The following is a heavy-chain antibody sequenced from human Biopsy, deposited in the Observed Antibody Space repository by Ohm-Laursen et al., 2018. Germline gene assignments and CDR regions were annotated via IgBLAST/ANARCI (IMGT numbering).Heavy chain of an antibody. CDR2: IRQDGSER. CDR3: ARAYPPPGRRLVVVAGDFDC. J-gene: IGHJ4*02. D-gene: IGHD2-15*01. V-gene: IGHV3-7*01. Sequence: SLRLSCTASGFTFSGYWMSWVRQAPGKGLEWVANIRQDGSERYYVDSVKGRFTISRDNTKNSLFLHMNSLRAEDTAVYYCARAYPPPGRRLVVVAGDFDCWGQGTRVTVSS. CDR1: GFTFSGYW.